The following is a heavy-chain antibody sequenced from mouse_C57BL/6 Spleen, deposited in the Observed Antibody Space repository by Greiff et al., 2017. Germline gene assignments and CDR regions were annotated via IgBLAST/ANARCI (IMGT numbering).Heavy chain of an antibody. Sequence: EVQLQQSGPALVKPGASVKISCKASGYSFTDYNMNWVKQSNGKSLEWIGVINPNYGTTSYNQEFKGKATLTVDQSSSKAYMQLNSLTSDDAAVYYCARGYYGSRGYFDYWGQGTTLTVSS. CDR2: INPNYGTT. CDR1: GYSFTDYN. CDR3: ARGYYGSRGYFDY. D-gene: IGHD1-1*01. V-gene: IGHV1-39*01. J-gene: IGHJ2*01.